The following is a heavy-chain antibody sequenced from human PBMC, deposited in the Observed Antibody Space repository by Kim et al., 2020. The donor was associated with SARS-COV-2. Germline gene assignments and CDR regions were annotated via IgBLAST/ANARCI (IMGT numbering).Heavy chain of an antibody. CDR3: GRDNPKLYGDLDY. V-gene: IGHV3-23*01. CDR1: GFIFSNFG. Sequence: GGSLRLSCEASGFIFSNFGMNWVRQTPERGLEWVASIAENSAATYYADSVRGRFTISRDNSRNTLFLQMSSLRAEDTALYYCGRDNPKLYGDLDYWGHGTLVTVSS. J-gene: IGHJ4*01. CDR2: IAENSAAT. D-gene: IGHD4-17*01.